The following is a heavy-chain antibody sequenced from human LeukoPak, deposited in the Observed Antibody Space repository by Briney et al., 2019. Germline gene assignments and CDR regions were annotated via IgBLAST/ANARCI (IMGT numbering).Heavy chain of an antibody. V-gene: IGHV3-23*01. CDR1: GFTLSGYA. D-gene: IGHD3-22*01. CDR3: AESSRGYYPVIDY. CDR2: ISDNGAST. Sequence: GGSLRLSCAASGFTLSGYAMTWVRQAPGKGLEWVSGISDNGASTYYADSVKGRFTISRDNSKSTLSLQVKSLRAEDTAVYYCAESSRGYYPVIDYWGQGTLVTVSS. J-gene: IGHJ4*02.